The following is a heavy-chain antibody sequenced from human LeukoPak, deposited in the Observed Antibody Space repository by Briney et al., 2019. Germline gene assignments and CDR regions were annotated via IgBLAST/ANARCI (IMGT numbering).Heavy chain of an antibody. D-gene: IGHD6-19*01. CDR1: GGSFSGHY. J-gene: IGHJ4*02. CDR3: ARGGSGIAVAGYFDY. CDR2: INHSGST. Sequence: SETLSLTCAVYGGSFSGHYWSWIRQPPGKGLEWIGEINHSGSTNYNPSLKSRVTISVDTSKNQFSLKLSSVTAADTAVYYCARGGSGIAVAGYFDYWGQGTLVTVSS. V-gene: IGHV4-34*01.